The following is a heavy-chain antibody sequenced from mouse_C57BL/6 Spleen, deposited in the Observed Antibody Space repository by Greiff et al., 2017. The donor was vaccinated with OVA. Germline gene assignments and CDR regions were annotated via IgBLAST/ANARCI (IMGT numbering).Heavy chain of an antibody. Sequence: VHLVESGAELVKPGASVKLSCKASGYTFTEYTIHWVKQRSGQGLEWIGWFYPGSGSIKYNEKFKDKATLTADKSSSTVYMALSRLTSDDSAVFIWAREEHIILREGDMEDWGTGTTVTGSS. CDR2: FYPGSGSI. CDR3: AREEHIILREGDMED. CDR1: GYTFTEYT. V-gene: IGHV1-62-2*01. J-gene: IGHJ1*03. D-gene: IGHD1-1*01.